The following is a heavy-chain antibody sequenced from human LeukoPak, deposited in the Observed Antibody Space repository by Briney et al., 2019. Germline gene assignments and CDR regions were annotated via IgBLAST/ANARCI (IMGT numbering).Heavy chain of an antibody. J-gene: IGHJ4*02. CDR2: INHTGGT. CDR3: ARRPRNSGTYDGPSGLDY. D-gene: IGHD1-26*01. CDR1: GESFSGYY. Sequence: PSETLSLTCAVYGESFSGYYWSWIRQTPRKGLEWIGEINHTGGTNYNPSLKSRVTISGDTPKNQFSLKLSSVTATDTAMYYCARRPRNSGTYDGPSGLDYWGQGTPVTVSS. V-gene: IGHV4-34*01.